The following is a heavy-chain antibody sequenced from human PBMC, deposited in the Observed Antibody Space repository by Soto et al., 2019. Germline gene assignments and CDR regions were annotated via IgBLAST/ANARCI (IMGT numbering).Heavy chain of an antibody. CDR1: GDSISRGAFP. Sequence: QLQLQESGSGLVKPSQTLSLTCAVSGDSISRGAFPWSWIRQPPGKGLEWIGYIYQSGNTYYHPSLKSRVTISLERSKNQFSLKLSSVTAADTAVYYCARGIKGLQIDFWGQGTLVTVSS. V-gene: IGHV4-30-2*01. D-gene: IGHD4-4*01. CDR3: ARGIKGLQIDF. CDR2: IYQSGNT. J-gene: IGHJ4*02.